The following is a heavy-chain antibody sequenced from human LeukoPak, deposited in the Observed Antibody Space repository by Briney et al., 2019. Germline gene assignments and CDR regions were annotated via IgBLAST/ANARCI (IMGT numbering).Heavy chain of an antibody. J-gene: IGHJ4*02. CDR2: IYHTGST. Sequence: SETLSLTCSVSGGPITEYYWGGIRQPPGKGLEWIGYIYHTGSTNYSPSLKSRLTMSVDASRNQFSLTLVSVPAADTGVYYCARDRGTPGYYYLDSWGQGILVTVSS. CDR1: GGPITEYY. V-gene: IGHV4-59*01. CDR3: ARDRGTPGYYYLDS. D-gene: IGHD1-26*01.